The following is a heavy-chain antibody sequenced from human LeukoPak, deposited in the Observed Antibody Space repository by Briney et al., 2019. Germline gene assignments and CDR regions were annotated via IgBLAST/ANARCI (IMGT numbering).Heavy chain of an antibody. CDR1: GYTFTGYY. V-gene: IGHV1-2*02. J-gene: IGHJ4*02. CDR3: ARESGDYDSSGYYYRRFDY. CDR2: INPNSGGT. D-gene: IGHD3-22*01. Sequence: ASVKVSCKAPGYTFTGYYMHWVRQAPGQGLEWMGWINPNSGGTNYAQKFQGRVTMTRDTSISTAYMELSRLRSDDTAVYYCARESGDYDSSGYYYRRFDYWGQGTLVTVSS.